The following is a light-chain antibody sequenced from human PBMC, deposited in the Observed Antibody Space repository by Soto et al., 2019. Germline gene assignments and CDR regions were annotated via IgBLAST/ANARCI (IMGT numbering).Light chain of an antibody. CDR3: QPYVSSNT. CDR1: QSVSSSY. CDR2: GAS. J-gene: IGKJ2*01. V-gene: IGKV3-20*01. Sequence: EIVLTQSPGTLSLSPGERATLSCRASQSVSSSYLAWYQQKPGQAPRLLIYGASSRATGIPDRFSGSGSGTDFTLTISRLEPEDFAVYYCQPYVSSNTFGQGTKLEIK.